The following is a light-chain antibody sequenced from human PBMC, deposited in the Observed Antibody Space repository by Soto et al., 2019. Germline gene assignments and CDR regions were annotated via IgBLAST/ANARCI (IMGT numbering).Light chain of an antibody. CDR3: QQSFTSPLT. Sequence: DIQMTQSPSSLSVSVGDTVTITCRASQTISIYLNWYQQKPGKAPKLLIYGASSLQGGVPSRFSGSGSGTDFTLTIRGLQPEDFATYFCQQSFTSPLTFGGGTTVEIK. V-gene: IGKV1-39*01. CDR2: GAS. CDR1: QTISIY. J-gene: IGKJ4*01.